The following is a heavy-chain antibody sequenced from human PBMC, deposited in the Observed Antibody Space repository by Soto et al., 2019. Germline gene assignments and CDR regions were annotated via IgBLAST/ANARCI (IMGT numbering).Heavy chain of an antibody. CDR3: ARGGLTAARLRDYGDYATFDY. D-gene: IGHD4-17*01. CDR2: IIPIFGTS. Sequence: SVKVSCKASGGTFSSYAISWVRQAPGQGLEWMGGIIPIFGTSNYAQKFQGRVTITADESTSTAYMELSSLRSEDTAVYYCARGGLTAARLRDYGDYATFDYWGQGTLVTVSS. CDR1: GGTFSSYA. V-gene: IGHV1-69*13. J-gene: IGHJ4*02.